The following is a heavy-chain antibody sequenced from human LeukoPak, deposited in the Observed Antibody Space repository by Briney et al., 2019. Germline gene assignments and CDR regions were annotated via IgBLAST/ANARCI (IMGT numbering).Heavy chain of an antibody. J-gene: IGHJ5*02. CDR2: IYASGST. V-gene: IGHV4-61*02. D-gene: IGHD1-26*01. Sequence: SETLSFTCTVSGGSISSSSYYWSWIRQPAGKGLEWIGRIYASGSTNYNPSLKSRVTMSVDTSKSQFSLKLISVAAADTAVYYCARDPRGIVGANHNWFDPWGRGTLVTVSS. CDR3: ARDPRGIVGANHNWFDP. CDR1: GGSISSSSYY.